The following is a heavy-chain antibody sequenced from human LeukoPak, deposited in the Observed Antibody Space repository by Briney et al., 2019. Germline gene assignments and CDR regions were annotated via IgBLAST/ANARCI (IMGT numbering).Heavy chain of an antibody. V-gene: IGHV3-23*01. CDR3: AKNRDCSSTSCYNVIGVGPDY. CDR1: GFSFSNYA. Sequence: GGSLRLSCAASGFSFSNYAMSWVRQAPGKGLEWVSAISGSGGSTYYADSVKGRFTISRDNSKNTLYLQMNSLRAEDTAVYYCAKNRDCSSTSCYNVIGVGPDYWGQGTLVTVSS. D-gene: IGHD2-2*02. J-gene: IGHJ4*02. CDR2: ISGSGGST.